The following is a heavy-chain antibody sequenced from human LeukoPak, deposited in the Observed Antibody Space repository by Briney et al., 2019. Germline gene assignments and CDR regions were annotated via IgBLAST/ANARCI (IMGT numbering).Heavy chain of an antibody. D-gene: IGHD6-19*01. J-gene: IGHJ4*02. CDR3: ATGSLY. CDR1: GGSISSSRYY. V-gene: IGHV4-39*01. Sequence: SETLSLTCTVSGGSISSSRYYWGWIRQPPGKGLEWIGSIYYSGVTYYNPSLKSRVTITVDTSKNQFSLKVSSVTAADTAVYYCATGSLYWGQGTLVTVSS. CDR2: IYYSGVT.